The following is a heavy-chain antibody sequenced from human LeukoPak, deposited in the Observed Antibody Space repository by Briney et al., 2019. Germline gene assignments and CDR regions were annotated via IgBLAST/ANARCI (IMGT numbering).Heavy chain of an antibody. CDR2: IYYSGST. CDR1: GGSISSGGYY. J-gene: IGHJ5*02. V-gene: IGHV4-31*03. CDR3: ARDSGIAAAGTSWFDP. Sequence: PSQTLSLTCTVSGGSISSGGYYWSWIRQHPGKGLEWIGYIYYSGSTYYNPSLKSRVTISVDTSKNQFSLKLSSVTAADTAVYYCARDSGIAAAGTSWFDPWGQGTLVTVSS. D-gene: IGHD6-13*01.